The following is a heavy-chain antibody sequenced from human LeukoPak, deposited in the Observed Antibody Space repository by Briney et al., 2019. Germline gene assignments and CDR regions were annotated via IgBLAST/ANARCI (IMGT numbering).Heavy chain of an antibody. CDR3: ARDRGAYDPTPFDY. CDR1: GGSFSGYY. J-gene: IGHJ4*02. Sequence: PSETLSLTCAVYGGSFSGYYWSWIRQPPGKGLEWIGEINHSGSTNYNPSLKSRVTISVDTSKNQFSLKLSSVTAADTAVYYCARDRGAYDPTPFDYWGQGTLVTVSS. CDR2: INHSGST. V-gene: IGHV4-34*01. D-gene: IGHD4-17*01.